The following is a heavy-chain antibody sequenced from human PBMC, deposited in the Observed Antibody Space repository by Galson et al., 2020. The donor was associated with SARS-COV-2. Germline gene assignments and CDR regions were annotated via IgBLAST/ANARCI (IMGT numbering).Heavy chain of an antibody. V-gene: IGHV3-30*18. J-gene: IGHJ4*02. CDR1: GSGYSRYG. Sequence: GESLTIFCTPSGSGYSRYGMHLLRQAPGPGLLWVSLISNDGRYNFYTDSVKGRFTIPRDNSKNTLFLQMSSLRAEDTAVYYCANFDGGRYSFDYWGQGSLVTVSS. D-gene: IGHD1-26*01. CDR2: ISNDGRYN. CDR3: ANFDGGRYSFDY.